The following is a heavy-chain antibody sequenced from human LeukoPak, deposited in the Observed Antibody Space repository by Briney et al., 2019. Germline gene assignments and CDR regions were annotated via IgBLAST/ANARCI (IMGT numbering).Heavy chain of an antibody. CDR2: I. CDR1: GYSFTSYW. D-gene: IGHD3-22*01. Sequence: GESLKISCKGSGYSFTSYWIGWVLQMPGKGLEWMGIIYSPSFQGQVTISADKSISTAYLQWSSLKASDTAMYYCARQFLYDSSGLDIWGQGTMVTVSS. CDR3: ARQFLYDSSGLDI. J-gene: IGHJ3*02. V-gene: IGHV5-51*01.